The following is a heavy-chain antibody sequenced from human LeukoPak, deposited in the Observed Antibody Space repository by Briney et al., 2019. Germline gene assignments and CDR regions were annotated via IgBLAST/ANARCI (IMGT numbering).Heavy chain of an antibody. CDR3: AQSGSYYDEYFQH. V-gene: IGHV4-4*09. J-gene: IGHJ1*01. D-gene: IGHD1-26*01. CDR2: IYTSGST. Sequence: PSETLSLTCTVSGGSISSYYWSWIRQPPGKGLEWIGYIYTSGSTNYNPSLKSRVTISVDTSKNQFSLKLSSVTAADTAVYYCAQSGSYYDEYFQHWGRAPWSPSPQ. CDR1: GGSISSYY.